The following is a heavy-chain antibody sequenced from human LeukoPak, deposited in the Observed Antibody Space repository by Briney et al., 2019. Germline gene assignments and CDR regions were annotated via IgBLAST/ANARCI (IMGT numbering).Heavy chain of an antibody. CDR2: IYSGRTR. CDR1: AFTVSSNY. V-gene: IGHV3-66*01. J-gene: IGHJ3*02. D-gene: IGHD6-19*01. Sequence: GGSLRLSCAASAFTVSSNYMTWVRQAPGKGLDGVAVIYSGRTRYYADSVTGRFTISRDNSKNTLYLQINTLRADDTAVYYCARLISVAGTGAFDIWGQGTMVTVSS. CDR3: ARLISVAGTGAFDI.